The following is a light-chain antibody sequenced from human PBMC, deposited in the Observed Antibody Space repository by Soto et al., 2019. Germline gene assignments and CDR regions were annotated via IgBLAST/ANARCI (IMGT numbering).Light chain of an antibody. J-gene: IGLJ3*02. CDR2: DND. CDR3: GTWDSSLSAWV. V-gene: IGLV1-51*01. Sequence: QSVLTQPPSVSAAPGQEVTISCSGSSSNIGKSYVSWYRQIPGTAPKLLIYDNDKRPSGIPDRFSGSKSGTSATLGITGLQTGDEAAYCCGTWDSSLSAWVFGGGTKLTVL. CDR1: SSNIGKSY.